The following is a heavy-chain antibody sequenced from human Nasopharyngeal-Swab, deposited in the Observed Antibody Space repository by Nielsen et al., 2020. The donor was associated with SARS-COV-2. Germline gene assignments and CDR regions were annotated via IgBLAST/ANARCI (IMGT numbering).Heavy chain of an antibody. CDR2: IKQDGSEK. V-gene: IGHV3-7*01. CDR1: GFTFSSYW. D-gene: IGHD1-1*01. Sequence: GGSLRLSCAASGFTFSSYWMSWVRQAPGKGLEWVANIKQDGSEKYYVDSVTGRFTISRDNAKNSLYMQMNSLRAEDTAVYYCARDGTGTTLNFDYWGQGTLVTVSS. CDR3: ARDGTGTTLNFDY. J-gene: IGHJ4*02.